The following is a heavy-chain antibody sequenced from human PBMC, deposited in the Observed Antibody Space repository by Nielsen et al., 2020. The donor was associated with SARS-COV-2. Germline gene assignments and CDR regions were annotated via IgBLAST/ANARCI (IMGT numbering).Heavy chain of an antibody. CDR1: GFTFSSYA. Sequence: GGSLRLSCAASGFTFSSYAMSWVRQAPGKGLEWVSAISGSGGSTYYADSVKGRFTNSRDNSKNTLYLQMNSLRAEDTAVYYCAKCRYGSGSYYDYWGQGTLVTVSS. J-gene: IGHJ4*02. V-gene: IGHV3-23*01. CDR3: AKCRYGSGSYYDY. D-gene: IGHD3-10*01. CDR2: ISGSGGST.